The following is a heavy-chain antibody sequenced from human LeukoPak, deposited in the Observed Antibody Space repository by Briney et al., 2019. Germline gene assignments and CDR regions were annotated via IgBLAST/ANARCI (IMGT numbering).Heavy chain of an antibody. D-gene: IGHD3-22*01. CDR2: IWYDGSNK. V-gene: IGHV3-33*08. J-gene: IGHJ4*02. Sequence: GGSLRLSCAASGFTVSSYGMHWVRQAPGKGLEWVAVIWYDGSNKYYADSVKGRFTISRDNSKNTLYLQMNSLRAEDTAVYYCAREGVITTYYFDYWGQGTLVTVSS. CDR1: GFTVSSYG. CDR3: AREGVITTYYFDY.